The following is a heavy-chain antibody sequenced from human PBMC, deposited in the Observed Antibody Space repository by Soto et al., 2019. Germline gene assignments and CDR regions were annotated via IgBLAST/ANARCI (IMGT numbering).Heavy chain of an antibody. CDR1: GVSIISHY. CDR2: IYAGGST. V-gene: IGHV3-53*01. D-gene: IGHD5-12*01. Sequence: EVRLVESGGGLIQPGGSLRLSCASSGVSIISHYMAWVRQAPGKGLEWISLIYAGGSTFYADSVKGRFTISRDNSKNTLSLQMDILTAEDTAVYYCASGENGYNKFYYDFWGQGTLVTVSS. CDR3: ASGENGYNKFYYDF. J-gene: IGHJ4*02.